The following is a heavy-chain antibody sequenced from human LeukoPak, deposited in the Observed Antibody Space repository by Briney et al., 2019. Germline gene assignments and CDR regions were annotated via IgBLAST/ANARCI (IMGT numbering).Heavy chain of an antibody. CDR3: ARENYYDNSGYLFDY. D-gene: IGHD3-22*01. CDR1: GGSISSYY. J-gene: IGHJ4*02. CDR2: IYTTGST. V-gene: IGHV4-4*07. Sequence: SETLSLTCTVSGGSISSYYWTWIRQPAGKGLEWIGRIYTTGSTNCNPSLKSRVTMSVDMSKNQFSLKLSSVTAADTAVYYCARENYYDNSGYLFDYWGQGTLVTVSS.